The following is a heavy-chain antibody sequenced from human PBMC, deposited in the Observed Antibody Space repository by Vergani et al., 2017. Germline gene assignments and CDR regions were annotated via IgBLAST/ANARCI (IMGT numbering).Heavy chain of an antibody. J-gene: IGHJ4*02. D-gene: IGHD2-8*01. Sequence: QVQLVESGGGVVQPGRSLRLSCAASGFTFSSYAMHWVRQAPGKGLEWVAVISYDGSNKYYADSVKGRFTISRDNSKNTLYLQMNSLRAEDTAVYYCARDTPFNGGAIHFFFDYWSQGTLVTVSS. V-gene: IGHV3-30-3*01. CDR2: ISYDGSNK. CDR1: GFTFSSYA. CDR3: ARDTPFNGGAIHFFFDY.